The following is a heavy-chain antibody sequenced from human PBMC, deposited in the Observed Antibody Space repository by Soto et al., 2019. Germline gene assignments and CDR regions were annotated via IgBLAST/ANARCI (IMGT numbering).Heavy chain of an antibody. J-gene: IGHJ4*02. CDR2: INSDGSST. CDR3: AIRASYYDSRGYFAY. V-gene: IGHV3-74*01. D-gene: IGHD3-22*01. CDR1: GFTFSSYW. Sequence: PGGSLRLSCAASGFTFSSYWMHWGRQAPGKGLVWVSRINSDGSSTSYADSVKGRFTISRDNAKNTLYLQMNSLRAEDTAVYYCAIRASYYDSRGYFAYWGQGTLVTVSS.